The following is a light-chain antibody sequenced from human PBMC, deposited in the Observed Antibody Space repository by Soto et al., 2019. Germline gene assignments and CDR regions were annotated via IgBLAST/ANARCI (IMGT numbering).Light chain of an antibody. Sequence: EIVLTQSPGPLSLSPGERATLSFRASQSVSSSHLAWYQQKPGQAPRLLIYGASRRATGIPDRFSGSGSGTDFTLNISRLEPEDFAVYYCQQYGSSPLTFGGGTKVEIK. CDR2: GAS. CDR3: QQYGSSPLT. V-gene: IGKV3-20*01. CDR1: QSVSSSH. J-gene: IGKJ4*01.